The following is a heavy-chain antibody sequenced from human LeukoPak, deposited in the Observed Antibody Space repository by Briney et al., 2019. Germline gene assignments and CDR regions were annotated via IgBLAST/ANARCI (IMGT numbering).Heavy chain of an antibody. CDR2: ISSSGSTI. CDR1: GFTFSSYE. Sequence: PGGSLRLSCAASGFTFSSYEMNWVRQAPGKGLEWVSYISSSGSTIYYADSVKGRFTISRDNAKNSLYLQMNSLRAEDTAVYYCARRPYYYDSLDHWGQGTLVTVSS. CDR3: ARRPYYYDSLDH. V-gene: IGHV3-48*03. J-gene: IGHJ4*02. D-gene: IGHD3-22*01.